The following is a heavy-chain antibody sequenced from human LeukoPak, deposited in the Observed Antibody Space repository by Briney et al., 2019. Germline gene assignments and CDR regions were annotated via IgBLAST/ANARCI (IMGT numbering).Heavy chain of an antibody. CDR1: GYTLTELS. Sequence: GASVKVSCKVSGYTLTELSMHWVRQAPGKGLEWMGGFDPEDGETIYAQKFQGRVTMTEDTSTDTAYMELSSLRSEDTAVYYCLATHYYDNLTPNWFDPWGQGTLVTVSS. CDR3: LATHYYDNLTPNWFDP. V-gene: IGHV1-24*01. D-gene: IGHD3-22*01. J-gene: IGHJ5*02. CDR2: FDPEDGET.